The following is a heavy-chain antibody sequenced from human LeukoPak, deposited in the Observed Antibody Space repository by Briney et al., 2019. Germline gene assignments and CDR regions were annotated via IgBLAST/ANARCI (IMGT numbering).Heavy chain of an antibody. J-gene: IGHJ6*02. V-gene: IGHV4-39*07. D-gene: IGHD1-26*01. Sequence: SETLSLTCSVSGGSISSSSYYWGWIRQPPRKELEWIGSIDYSGSTYYNPSLKSRVTISVDTSKNQFSLKLSSVTAADTAVYYCARGQWELLRGGIYYGMDVWGQGTTVTVSS. CDR2: IDYSGST. CDR1: GGSISSSSYY. CDR3: ARGQWELLRGGIYYGMDV.